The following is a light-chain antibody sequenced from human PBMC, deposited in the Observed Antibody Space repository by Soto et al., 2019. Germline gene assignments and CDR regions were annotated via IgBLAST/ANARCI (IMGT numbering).Light chain of an antibody. CDR3: QSYDSSLSGSL. CDR2: GNT. Sequence: QSVLTQPPSVSGAPGQRVTIPCTGSSSNIGAGYDVHWYLQLPGTAPKLLIYGNTNRPSGVPDRFSGSKSGTSASLAITGLQAEDEADYYCQSYDSSLSGSLFGGGTKLTVL. V-gene: IGLV1-40*01. J-gene: IGLJ3*02. CDR1: SSNIGAGYD.